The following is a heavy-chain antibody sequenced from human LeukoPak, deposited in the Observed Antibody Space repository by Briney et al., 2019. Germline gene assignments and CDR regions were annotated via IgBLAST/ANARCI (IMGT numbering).Heavy chain of an antibody. CDR1: GGSFSGYY. D-gene: IGHD3-22*01. V-gene: IGHV4-34*01. CDR2: IHYSGSA. CDR3: ARGRSQDDSSGYYLIH. Sequence: SETLSLTCAVYGGSFSGYYWTWIRQTPGKGLEWIGEIHYSGSATYNPSLKSRVTISVDTSKNQFSLKLSSVTAADTAVYYCARGRSQDDSSGYYLIHWGQGTLVTVSS. J-gene: IGHJ4*02.